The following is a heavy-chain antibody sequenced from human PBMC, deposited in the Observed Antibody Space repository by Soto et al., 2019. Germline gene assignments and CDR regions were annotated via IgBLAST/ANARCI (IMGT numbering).Heavy chain of an antibody. CDR2: IYYSGST. CDR1: DGSISSSSYF. V-gene: IGHV4-39*01. J-gene: IGHJ4*02. Sequence: SETLSLTCTVSDGSISSSSYFWAWIRQPPGKGLEWIATIYYSGSTYYNPSLESRVTMSVDTSKNQFSLKLISVTAADTAVYYCARYGDDSTGYYYPFDSWGQGTLVTVSS. CDR3: ARYGDDSTGYYYPFDS. D-gene: IGHD3-22*01.